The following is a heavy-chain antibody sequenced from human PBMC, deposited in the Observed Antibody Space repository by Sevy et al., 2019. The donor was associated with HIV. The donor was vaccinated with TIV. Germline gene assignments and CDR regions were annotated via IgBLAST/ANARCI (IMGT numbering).Heavy chain of an antibody. D-gene: IGHD6-19*01. CDR2: INHSGST. CDR1: GGSFSGYY. CDR3: ARGHHKNSSGLYDFDY. Sequence: SETLSLTCAVYGGSFSGYYWSWIRQPPGKGLEWIGEINHSGSTNYNPSLTSRVTISVDTSKNQFSLKLSSVTAADTAVYYCARGHHKNSSGLYDFDYWGQGTLVTVSS. V-gene: IGHV4-34*01. J-gene: IGHJ4*02.